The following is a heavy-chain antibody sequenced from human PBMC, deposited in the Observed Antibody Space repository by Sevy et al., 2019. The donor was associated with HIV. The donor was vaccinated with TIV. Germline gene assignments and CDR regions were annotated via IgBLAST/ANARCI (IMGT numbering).Heavy chain of an antibody. CDR3: ARAPTVVVVPGAPSWFDP. Sequence: SETLSLTCAVYGGSFSGYYWNWIRQSPGKGLEWIGEINHSGSTHYNPSLKSRVTISVDTSKNQCSLRLNSVTAADTAVYYCARAPTVVVVPGAPSWFDPWGQGTLVTVSS. V-gene: IGHV4-34*01. CDR1: GGSFSGYY. D-gene: IGHD2-2*01. CDR2: INHSGST. J-gene: IGHJ5*02.